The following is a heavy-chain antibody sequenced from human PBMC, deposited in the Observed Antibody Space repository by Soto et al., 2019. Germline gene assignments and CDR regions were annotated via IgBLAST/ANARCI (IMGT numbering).Heavy chain of an antibody. Sequence: QVQLVQSGAEVKKPGSSVKVSCKASGGTFSSYAISWVRQAPGQGLEWMGGIIPIFGTANYAQKFQGRVTISADEATRPAYVELSSLRSEDTAVYYCAGRYCISTSCYYYYGMDVWGQGTTVTVSS. D-gene: IGHD2-2*01. J-gene: IGHJ6*02. CDR2: IIPIFGTA. V-gene: IGHV1-69*12. CDR3: AGRYCISTSCYYYYGMDV. CDR1: GGTFSSYA.